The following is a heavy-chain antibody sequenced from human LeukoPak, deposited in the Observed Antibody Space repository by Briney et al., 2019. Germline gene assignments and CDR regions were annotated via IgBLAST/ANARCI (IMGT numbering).Heavy chain of an antibody. J-gene: IGHJ4*02. V-gene: IGHV3-30*02. CDR1: GFTFSSYG. CDR2: IHYDGSNK. Sequence: PGGSLRLSCAASGFTFSSYGMHWVRQAPGKGLEWVAFIHYDGSNKYYADSVKGRFTISRDNSKNTLYLQMNSLRAEDTAVYYCAKDASSGFTRYFDYWGQGTLATVSS. CDR3: AKDASSGFTRYFDY. D-gene: IGHD6-19*01.